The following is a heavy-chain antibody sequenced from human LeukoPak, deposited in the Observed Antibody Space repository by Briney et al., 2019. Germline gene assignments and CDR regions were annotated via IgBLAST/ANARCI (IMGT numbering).Heavy chain of an antibody. CDR1: GGSISSSSYY. V-gene: IGHV4-39*01. Sequence: SETLSLTCTVSGGSISSSSYYWGWIRQPPGKGLEWIVSIYYSGSTYYNPYLKSRVTISVDTSKNLFSLQLSSVIAADTAVYYCPLFLEWPKRAFDIWGQGTMVTVSS. D-gene: IGHD3-3*01. CDR2: IYYSGST. J-gene: IGHJ3*02. CDR3: PLFLEWPKRAFDI.